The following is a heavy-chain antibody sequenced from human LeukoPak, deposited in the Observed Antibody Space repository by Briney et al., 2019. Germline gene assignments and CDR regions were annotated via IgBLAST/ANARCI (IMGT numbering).Heavy chain of an antibody. CDR1: GYTFTDYF. CDR3: ASSLYYYDSSVDL. V-gene: IGHV1-2*02. D-gene: IGHD3-22*01. Sequence: ASLKVSCKASGYTFTDYFLHWVRQAPGQGLEWMGWINPNSGGTKYAQKFQGRVTMTRDTSISTAYMELSRLRSDDTAVYYCASSLYYYDSSVDLWGRGTLVTVSS. J-gene: IGHJ2*01. CDR2: INPNSGGT.